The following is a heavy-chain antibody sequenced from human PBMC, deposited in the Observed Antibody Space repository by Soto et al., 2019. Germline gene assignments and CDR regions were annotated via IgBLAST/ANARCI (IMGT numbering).Heavy chain of an antibody. CDR3: ASGGPGSYYYYGMDV. V-gene: IGHV3-48*02. J-gene: IGHJ6*02. CDR2: ISSSSSTI. CDR1: GFTFSSYS. D-gene: IGHD3-10*01. Sequence: GGSLRLSCAASGFTFSSYSMNWVRQAPGKGLEWVSYISSSSSTIYYADSVKGRFTISRDNAKNSLYLQMNSLRDEDTAVYYCASGGPGSYYYYGMDVWGQGTTVTVSS.